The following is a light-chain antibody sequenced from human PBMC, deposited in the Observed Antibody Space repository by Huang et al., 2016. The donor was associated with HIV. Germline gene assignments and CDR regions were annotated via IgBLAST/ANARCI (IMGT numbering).Light chain of an antibody. CDR2: RAS. Sequence: IQMTQSPSSLSASVGDRVTITCRASQSIDGYLNWYQQKPGKAPKLLISRASTLHTGVPPRFSGSGSGTDYTLIIDNLQPDDFATYFCQQSYSTLITFGQGSRL. J-gene: IGKJ5*01. V-gene: IGKV1-39*01. CDR3: QQSYSTLIT. CDR1: QSIDGY.